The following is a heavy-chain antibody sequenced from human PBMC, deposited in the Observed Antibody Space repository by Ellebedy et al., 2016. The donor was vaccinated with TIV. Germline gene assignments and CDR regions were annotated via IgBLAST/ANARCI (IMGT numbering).Heavy chain of an antibody. CDR2: ITSSHTSTGSTYT. CDR3: TRQIPQVKADLQVYYDY. D-gene: IGHD3/OR15-3a*01. Sequence: GGSLRLSXAASGFAFSDYYMSWVRQVPGKGLEWVSYITSSHTSTGSTYTSYADSVKGRFTISRDNAKNSVYLQMNSLRAEDTAVYYCTRQIPQVKADLQVYYDYWGQGTLVTVSS. CDR1: GFAFSDYY. J-gene: IGHJ4*02. V-gene: IGHV3-11*06.